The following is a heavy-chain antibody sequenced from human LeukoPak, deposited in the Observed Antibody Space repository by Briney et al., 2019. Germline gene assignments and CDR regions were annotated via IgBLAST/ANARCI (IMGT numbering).Heavy chain of an antibody. CDR1: GGSFSGFC. Sequence: PSETLSLTCAVYGGSFSGFCWSWIRQPPGRGLEWIGDINHSGGTNYIPSLKSRVTISVDTSKNQFSLKLTSVTAADTAVYYCARTKGVTIFGVVRPHRPYYMDVWGKGTTVTVSS. CDR3: ARTKGVTIFGVVRPHRPYYMDV. J-gene: IGHJ6*03. V-gene: IGHV4-34*01. CDR2: INHSGGT. D-gene: IGHD3-3*01.